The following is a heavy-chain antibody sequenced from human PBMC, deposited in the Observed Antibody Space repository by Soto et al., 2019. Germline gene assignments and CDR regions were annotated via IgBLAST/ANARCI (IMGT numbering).Heavy chain of an antibody. CDR1: GFTFSSYA. J-gene: IGHJ5*02. Sequence: EVQLLESGGGLVQPGGSLRLSCAASGFTFSSYAMSWVRQAPGKGLEWVSSISVGDTYTYSADSVKGRFTISRDDSKNTLYLQMNSLRAEDTATYYCAKFLSVTTTWFDAWGQGSLVTVSS. CDR2: ISVGDTYT. V-gene: IGHV3-23*01. CDR3: AKFLSVTTTWFDA. D-gene: IGHD4-17*01.